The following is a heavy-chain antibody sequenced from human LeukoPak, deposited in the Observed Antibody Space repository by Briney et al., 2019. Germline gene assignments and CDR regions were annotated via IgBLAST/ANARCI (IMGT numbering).Heavy chain of an antibody. CDR1: GFTFSSYG. J-gene: IGHJ4*02. CDR2: IRYDGSNK. CDR3: AKDITTKVIAADGY. Sequence: GGSLRLSCAASGFTFSSYGMHWVRQAPGKGLEWVAFIRYDGSNKYYADSVKGRFTISRDNSKNTLYLQMNSLRAEDTAVYYCAKDITTKVIAADGYWGQGTLVTVSS. D-gene: IGHD6-13*01. V-gene: IGHV3-30*02.